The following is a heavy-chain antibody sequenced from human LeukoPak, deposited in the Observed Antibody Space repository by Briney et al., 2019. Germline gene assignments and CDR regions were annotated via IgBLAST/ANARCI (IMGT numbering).Heavy chain of an antibody. CDR2: ISYNGDNK. CDR3: ARDNYDSLNYYYYYGMDV. D-gene: IGHD3-3*01. Sequence: GGSLRLSCVASGFSFSTYGLHWVRQAPGKGLEWVAVISYNGDNKHYAESVKGRFTISRDNSKNTLYLQMNSLRAEDTAVYYCARDNYDSLNYYYYYGMDVWGQGTTVTVSS. CDR1: GFSFSTYG. V-gene: IGHV3-30*03. J-gene: IGHJ6*02.